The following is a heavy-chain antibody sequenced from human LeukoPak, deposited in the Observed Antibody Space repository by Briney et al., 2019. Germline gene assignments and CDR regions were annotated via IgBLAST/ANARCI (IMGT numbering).Heavy chain of an antibody. D-gene: IGHD3-22*01. V-gene: IGHV3-30*18. Sequence: GGSLRLSCAASGFTFSSYGMHWVRQAPGKGLEWVAVISYDGSNKYYADSVKGRFTISRDNSKNTLYLQMNSLRAEDTAVYYCAKEAAYYDSSGSFDYWGQGTLVTVSS. CDR1: GFTFSSYG. CDR3: AKEAAYYDSSGSFDY. J-gene: IGHJ4*02. CDR2: ISYDGSNK.